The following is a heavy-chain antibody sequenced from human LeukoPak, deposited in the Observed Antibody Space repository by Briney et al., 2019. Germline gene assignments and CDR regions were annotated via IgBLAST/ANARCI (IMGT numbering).Heavy chain of an antibody. V-gene: IGHV3-23*01. CDR3: AKAHYYDSSGYYWEYYFDY. CDR1: GFTFSSYA. D-gene: IGHD3-22*01. Sequence: PGGSLRLPCAASGFTFSSYAMSWVRQAPGKGLEWVSAISGSGGSTYYADSVKGRFTISRDNSKNTLYLQMNSLRAEDTAVYYCAKAHYYDSSGYYWEYYFDYWGQGTLVTVSS. J-gene: IGHJ4*02. CDR2: ISGSGGST.